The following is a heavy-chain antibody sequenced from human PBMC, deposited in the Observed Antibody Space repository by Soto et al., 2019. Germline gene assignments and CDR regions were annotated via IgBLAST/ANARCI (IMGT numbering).Heavy chain of an antibody. Sequence: GGSLRLSCAASGFTFSSYAMSWVRQAPGKGLEWVSAISGSGGSTYYADSVKGRFTIARDNSKNTLYLQMNSLRAEDTVVYYCVKDSRRRDGYNYGFDIWGQGTMVTVSS. CDR3: VKDSRRRDGYNYGFDI. CDR1: GFTFSSYA. D-gene: IGHD5-12*01. J-gene: IGHJ3*02. V-gene: IGHV3-23*01. CDR2: ISGSGGST.